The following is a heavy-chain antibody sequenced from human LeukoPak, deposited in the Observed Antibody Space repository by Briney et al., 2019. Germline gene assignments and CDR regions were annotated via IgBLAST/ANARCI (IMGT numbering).Heavy chain of an antibody. J-gene: IGHJ6*03. V-gene: IGHV3-23*01. CDR1: GFTFSSYD. CDR2: ISGSGVGT. CDR3: ASQPKYYYYMDV. D-gene: IGHD5-18*01. Sequence: GGSLRLSCAASGFTFSSYDMIWVRQAPGKGLEWVSVISGSGVGTYYADSVKGRFTISRDNSKNTLYLQMNSLRAEDTAVYYCASQPKYYYYMDVWGKGTTVTVSS.